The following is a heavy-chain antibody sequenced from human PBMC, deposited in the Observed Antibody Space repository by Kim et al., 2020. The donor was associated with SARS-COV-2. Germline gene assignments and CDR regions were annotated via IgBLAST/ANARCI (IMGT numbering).Heavy chain of an antibody. J-gene: IGHJ5*02. V-gene: IGHV4-39*01. D-gene: IGHD6-19*01. CDR2: LYYSGIT. CDR3: ARSYSSGWSKFDP. CDR1: GGSISSSGYY. Sequence: TLSLTCTVSGGSISSSGYYWGWIRQPPGKGLEWIGTLYYSGITYHNPSLKSRVTISEDSSKRQCSLKLSSVTAADTAVYYCARSYSSGWSKFDPWGQGTLVTVSS.